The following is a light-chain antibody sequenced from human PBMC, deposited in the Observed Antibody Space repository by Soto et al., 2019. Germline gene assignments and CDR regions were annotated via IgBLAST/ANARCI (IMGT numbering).Light chain of an antibody. CDR2: GAS. CDR1: QSVSSSY. V-gene: IGKV3-20*01. Sequence: EIVLTQSPGTLSLSPGERATLSCRASQSVSSSYLAWYQLKPGQAPRLLIYGASSRATGIPDRFSASGSGTDFTLTISRLEPEDFAVYYCQQYGSSPSITFGQGTRLEIK. CDR3: QQYGSSPSIT. J-gene: IGKJ5*01.